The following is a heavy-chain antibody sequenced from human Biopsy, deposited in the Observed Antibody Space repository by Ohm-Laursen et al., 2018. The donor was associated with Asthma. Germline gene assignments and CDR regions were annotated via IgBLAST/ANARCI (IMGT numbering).Heavy chain of an antibody. CDR2: IYSGGTS. CDR1: GFAVSRDH. D-gene: IGHD3-22*01. Sequence: SLRLSWSASGFAVSRDHMFWVRQAPGKGLEWVSVIYSGGTSHTADSVRGRFTISRDYSKNTLYLQMHSLRAEDTAVYYCARGDSSNWLHYYFDYWGQGTLVTVSS. V-gene: IGHV3-53*01. CDR3: ARGDSSNWLHYYFDY. J-gene: IGHJ4*02.